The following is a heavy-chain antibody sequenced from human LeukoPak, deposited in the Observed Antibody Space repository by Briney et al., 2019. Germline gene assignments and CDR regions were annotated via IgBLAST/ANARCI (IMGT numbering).Heavy chain of an antibody. Sequence: GASVKVSCKASGGTFSSYAISWVRQAPGQGLKWMGWISAYNGNTNYAQKLQGRVTMTTDTSTSTAYMELRSLRSDDTAVYYCARDLFESDTAMDDYWGQGTLVTVSS. V-gene: IGHV1-18*01. CDR2: ISAYNGNT. D-gene: IGHD5-18*01. J-gene: IGHJ4*02. CDR3: ARDLFESDTAMDDY. CDR1: GGTFSSYA.